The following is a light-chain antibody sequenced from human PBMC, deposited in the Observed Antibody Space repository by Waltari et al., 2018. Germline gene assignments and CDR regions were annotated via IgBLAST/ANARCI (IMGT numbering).Light chain of an antibody. CDR2: DVS. J-gene: IGLJ2*01. CDR3: SSFASNRDVL. CDR1: ISDIGGYTY. V-gene: IGLV2-14*03. Sequence: QSALTQPASVAGSPGQSITISCIGTISDIGGYTYFSLYQQHPGKVPKLMIYDVSNRPSGVSNRFSASKSGNTASLTISGLQAEDEADYYCSSFASNRDVLFGGGTKLTVL.